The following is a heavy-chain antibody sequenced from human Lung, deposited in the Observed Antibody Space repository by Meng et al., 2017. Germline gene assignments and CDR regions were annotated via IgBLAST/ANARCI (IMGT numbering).Heavy chain of an antibody. V-gene: IGHV3-72*01. D-gene: IGHD1-26*01. Sequence: DVQLVESGGGLVQPGGSLRLSCAASGFTFSDHYMDWVRQAPGRGLEWLGRIRNKANSYSTEYAASVKGRFTMSRDDSKYSMFLQMNGLKTEDTAVYYCADVGASLPWGQGTLVTVSS. CDR2: IRNKANSYST. CDR3: ADVGASLP. CDR1: GFTFSDHY. J-gene: IGHJ5*02.